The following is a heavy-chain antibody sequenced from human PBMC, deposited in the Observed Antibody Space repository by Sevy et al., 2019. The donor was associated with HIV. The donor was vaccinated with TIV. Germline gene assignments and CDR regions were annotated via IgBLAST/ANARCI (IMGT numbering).Heavy chain of an antibody. CDR2: IWYEGSTT. CDR1: GFTFSSFG. D-gene: IGHD2-15*01. Sequence: GGSLRLSCAASGFTFSSFGMHWVRQAPGKGLEWVAVIWYEGSTTYYADSVRSRFTISRDSSNNTLYLQMNSLGADDTAVSYCAAAVTHLDYWGQGTLVTVSS. J-gene: IGHJ4*02. CDR3: AAAVTHLDY. V-gene: IGHV3-33*01.